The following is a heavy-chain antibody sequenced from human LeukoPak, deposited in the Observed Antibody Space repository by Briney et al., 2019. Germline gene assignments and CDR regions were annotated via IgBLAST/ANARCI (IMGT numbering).Heavy chain of an antibody. V-gene: IGHV4-30-4*01. Sequence: SETLSLTCTVSGGSISSGDYYWSWIRQPPGKGLEWIGYIYYSGSTYYNPSLKSRVTISVDTSKNQFSLKLSSVTAADTAVYYCARVTRGAAARIWVVVDYWGQGTLVTVSS. CDR2: IYYSGST. CDR3: ARVTRGAAARIWVVVDY. D-gene: IGHD6-13*01. J-gene: IGHJ4*02. CDR1: GGSISSGDYY.